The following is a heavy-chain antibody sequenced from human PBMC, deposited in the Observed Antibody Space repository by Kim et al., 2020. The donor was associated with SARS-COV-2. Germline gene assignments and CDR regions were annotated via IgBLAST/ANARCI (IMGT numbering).Heavy chain of an antibody. CDR3: TSRTGDRAP. Sequence: GGSLRLSCAASGFTFSGSAMHWVRQASGKGLEWVGRIRSKANSYATADAVSVKGRFTISRDDTKNTAYLQMNSPKTEDTAVYYCTSRTGDRAPWGQGTLVTVSS. J-gene: IGHJ5*02. V-gene: IGHV3-73*01. D-gene: IGHD2-21*01. CDR1: GFTFSGSA. CDR2: IRSKANSYAT.